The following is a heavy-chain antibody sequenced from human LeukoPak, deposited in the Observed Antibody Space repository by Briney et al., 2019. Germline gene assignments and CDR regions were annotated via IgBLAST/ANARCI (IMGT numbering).Heavy chain of an antibody. Sequence: GGSLRLSCAASGFTFSRNALSWVRQAPGKGLEWVSSLSGSGGDTYYADSVKGRFTISRDNAKNTLYLQMNSLRAEDTAVYYCARRIQGMAPYYFDYWGQGTLVTVSS. V-gene: IGHV3-23*01. CDR2: LSGSGGDT. D-gene: IGHD5-24*01. CDR1: GFTFSRNA. J-gene: IGHJ4*02. CDR3: ARRIQGMAPYYFDY.